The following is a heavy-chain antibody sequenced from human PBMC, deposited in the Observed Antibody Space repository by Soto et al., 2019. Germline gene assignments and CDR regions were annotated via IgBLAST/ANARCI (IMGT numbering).Heavy chain of an antibody. Sequence: ASVKVSCKASGYTFSDYYIHWVRQAPGQGLEWMGWINPNSGGTKYAPKFQGGVTMTRDTSITTAYMELSRLRSGDTAAYYCAREPATAKPEGVDFWGQGTLVTVSS. D-gene: IGHD1-1*01. CDR2: INPNSGGT. V-gene: IGHV1-2*02. CDR3: AREPATAKPEGVDF. CDR1: GYTFSDYY. J-gene: IGHJ4*02.